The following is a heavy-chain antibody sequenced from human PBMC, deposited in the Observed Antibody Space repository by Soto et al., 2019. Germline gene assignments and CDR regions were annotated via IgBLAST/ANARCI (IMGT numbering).Heavy chain of an antibody. D-gene: IGHD3-10*01. Sequence: SETLSLTCTVSGGSISSSSYYWGWIRQPPGKGLEWIGSIYYSGSTYYNPSLKSRVTISVDTSKNQFSLKLSSVTAADTAVYYCARASDGSGSYYTYYYYYYGMDVWGQGTTVT. CDR2: IYYSGST. CDR1: GGSISSSSYY. J-gene: IGHJ6*02. CDR3: ARASDGSGSYYTYYYYYYGMDV. V-gene: IGHV4-39*01.